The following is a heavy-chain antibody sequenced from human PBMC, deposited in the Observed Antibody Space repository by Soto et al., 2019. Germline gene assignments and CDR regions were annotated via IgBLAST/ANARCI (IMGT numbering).Heavy chain of an antibody. Sequence: EVQLLESGGGLVQPGVSLRLSCAASGFTFADFAMTWVRQAPGKGLEWISTIAASGISTYYAESVKGRFTISRENSKKMFYLPMKGLRADDTAVYYCASLAIFYQSKAMSNYWGQGTVVTVSS. CDR2: IAASGIST. J-gene: IGHJ4*02. D-gene: IGHD6-6*01. V-gene: IGHV3-23*01. CDR1: GFTFADFA. CDR3: ASLAIFYQSKAMSNY.